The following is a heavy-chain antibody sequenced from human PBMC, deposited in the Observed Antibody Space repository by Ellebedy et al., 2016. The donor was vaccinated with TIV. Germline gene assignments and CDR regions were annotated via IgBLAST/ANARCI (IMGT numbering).Heavy chain of an antibody. Sequence: GGSLRLXXAASGFTFSSNWMSWVRQAPGKGLEWVANIKHDGTEKYYGDSVKGRFTISRDNAKNSLYLQMNSLRAEDTAVYYCVREDNTVVRGFNVLANDFWGQGTLVTVSS. V-gene: IGHV3-7*03. D-gene: IGHD3-10*01. CDR3: VREDNTVVRGFNVLANDF. J-gene: IGHJ4*02. CDR1: GFTFSSNW. CDR2: IKHDGTEK.